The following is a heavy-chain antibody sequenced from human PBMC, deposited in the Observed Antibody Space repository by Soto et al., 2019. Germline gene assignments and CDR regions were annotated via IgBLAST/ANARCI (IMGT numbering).Heavy chain of an antibody. J-gene: IGHJ5*02. D-gene: IGHD2-2*01. CDR1: GDSVSSNSAA. CDR2: TYYRSKWYN. V-gene: IGHV6-1*01. Sequence: SQTLSLTCAISGDSVSSNSAAWNWIRQSPSRCLEWLGRTYYRSKWYNDYAVSVKSRITINPDTSKNQFSLQLNSVTPEDTAVYYCARDRPDIVVVPADPRTSGFDPWGQGTLVTVSS. CDR3: ARDRPDIVVVPADPRTSGFDP.